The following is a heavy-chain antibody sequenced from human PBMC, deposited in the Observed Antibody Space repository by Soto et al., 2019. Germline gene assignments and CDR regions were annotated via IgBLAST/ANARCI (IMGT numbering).Heavy chain of an antibody. Sequence: SGPTLVNPTETLTLTCTVSGFSLSNARMGVSWIRQPPGKALEWLAHIFSNDEKSYSTSLQRRLTISKDPSKSQVVLTMTNMDHVDTATYYCARMFYYDSTGYYYYYGMDVWGQGTTVTVSS. CDR2: IFSNDEK. CDR3: ARMFYYDSTGYYYYYGMDV. J-gene: IGHJ6*02. D-gene: IGHD3-22*01. V-gene: IGHV2-26*01. CDR1: GFSLSNARMG.